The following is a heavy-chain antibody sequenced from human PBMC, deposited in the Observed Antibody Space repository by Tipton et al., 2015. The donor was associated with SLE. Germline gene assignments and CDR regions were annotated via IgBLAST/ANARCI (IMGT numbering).Heavy chain of an antibody. Sequence: TLSLTCIVSGGSISSDNWWNWVRQSPGKGLEWIGDIHHSRGTTYNPALQSRVTISLDTSKNQFSLTVTSATAADTAIYYCARLYCSGGACYSAGFDNWGQGTLVAVSP. CDR1: GGSISSDNW. CDR3: ARLYCSGGACYSAGFDN. D-gene: IGHD2-15*01. CDR2: IHHSRGT. J-gene: IGHJ4*02. V-gene: IGHV4-4*02.